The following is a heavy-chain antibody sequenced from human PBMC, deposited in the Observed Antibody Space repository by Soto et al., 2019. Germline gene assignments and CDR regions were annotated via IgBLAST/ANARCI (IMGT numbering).Heavy chain of an antibody. CDR1: GYAFTWFN. V-gene: IGHV1-18*01. CDR2: ISAYNGNT. CDR3: ARDNPPLGY. Sequence: ASVKVSCKASGYAFTWFNIHWVRQAPGQGLEWMGWISAYNGNTNYAQKLQGRVTMTTDTSTSTAYMELRSLRSDDTAVYYCARDNPPLGYWGQGTLVTVSS. J-gene: IGHJ4*02.